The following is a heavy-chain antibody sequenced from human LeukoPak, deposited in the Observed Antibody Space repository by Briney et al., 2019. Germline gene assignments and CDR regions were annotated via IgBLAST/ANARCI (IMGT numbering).Heavy chain of an antibody. J-gene: IGHJ4*02. D-gene: IGHD4-23*01. V-gene: IGHV3-30-3*01. Sequence: PGGSLGLSCAASGFTFSSYAMHWVRQAPGKGLEWVAVISYDGSNKYYADSVKGRFTISRDNSKNTLYLQMNSLRAEDTAVYYCARNYGGNEEEFYFDYWGQGTLVTVSS. CDR1: GFTFSSYA. CDR2: ISYDGSNK. CDR3: ARNYGGNEEEFYFDY.